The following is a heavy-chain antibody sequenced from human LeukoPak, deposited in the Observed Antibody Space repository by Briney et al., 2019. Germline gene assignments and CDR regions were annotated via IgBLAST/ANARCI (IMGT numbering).Heavy chain of an antibody. V-gene: IGHV3-23*01. CDR1: GFTFSSYA. D-gene: IGHD3-10*01. CDR2: ISGSGGST. Sequence: PGGSLRLSCAASGFTFSSYAMSWVRQAPGRGLEWVSAISGSGGSTYYADSVKGRFTISRDNSKNTLYLQMNSLRAEDTAVYYCAKDSLITMVRGDPYYYYGMDVWGQGTTVTVSS. CDR3: AKDSLITMVRGDPYYYYGMDV. J-gene: IGHJ6*02.